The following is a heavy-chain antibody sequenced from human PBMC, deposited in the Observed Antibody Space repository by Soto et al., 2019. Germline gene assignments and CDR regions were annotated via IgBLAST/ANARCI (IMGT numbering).Heavy chain of an antibody. J-gene: IGHJ4*02. V-gene: IGHV3-48*02. D-gene: IGHD4-17*01. CDR3: ASCYGDYEFPCEY. Sequence: PGGSLRLSCAGSGFTFTDYSMIWVRQAPGKGLGWISYMSSTSNIAYYVDSVNGRFTTSRDNDKNSLYLQMNSLRDEDTAVYYCASCYGDYEFPCEYWGQGTLVTVSS. CDR2: MSSTSNIA. CDR1: GFTFTDYS.